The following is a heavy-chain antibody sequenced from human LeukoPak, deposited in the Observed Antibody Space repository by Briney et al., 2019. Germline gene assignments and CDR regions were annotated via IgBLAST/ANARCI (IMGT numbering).Heavy chain of an antibody. V-gene: IGHV3-9*01. D-gene: IGHD5-18*01. J-gene: IGHJ2*01. CDR1: GFTFDDYA. CDR3: AKDIGYSYGLTTWYFDL. Sequence: GGSLRLSCAASGFTFDDYAMHWVRQAPGKGLEWVSGISWNSGSIGYADSVKGRFTISRDNAKNSLYLQMNSLRAEDTALYYCAKDIGYSYGLTTWYFDLWGRGTLVTVSS. CDR2: ISWNSGSI.